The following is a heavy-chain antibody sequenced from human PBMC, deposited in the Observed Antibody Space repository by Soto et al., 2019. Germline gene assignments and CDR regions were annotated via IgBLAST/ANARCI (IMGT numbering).Heavy chain of an antibody. CDR1: GFTFSSYS. J-gene: IGHJ3*02. CDR3: ARVTTVTTHSAFDI. D-gene: IGHD4-17*01. Sequence: GSLRLSCAASGFTFSSYSMNWVRQAPGKGLEWVSSISSSSSYIYYADSVKGRFTISRDNAKNSLYLQMNSLRAEDTAVYYCARVTTVTTHSAFDIWGQGTMVTVSS. CDR2: ISSSSSYI. V-gene: IGHV3-21*01.